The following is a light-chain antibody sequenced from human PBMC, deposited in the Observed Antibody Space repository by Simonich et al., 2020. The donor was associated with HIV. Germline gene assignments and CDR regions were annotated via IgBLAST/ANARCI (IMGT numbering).Light chain of an antibody. V-gene: IGKV4-1*01. Sequence: IVMTQSPDSLAVSLGERATINCKSSRSVFYISNNKNYLAWYQQKPGQPPKLLIYWASTRESGVPDRFSGSGSGTEFTLTISSLQPEDFATYYCLQHNSYPFTFGPGTKVDIK. CDR2: WAS. J-gene: IGKJ3*01. CDR3: LQHNSYPFT. CDR1: RSVFYISNNKNY.